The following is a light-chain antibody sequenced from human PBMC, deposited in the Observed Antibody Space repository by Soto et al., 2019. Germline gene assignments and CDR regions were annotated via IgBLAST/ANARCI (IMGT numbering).Light chain of an antibody. CDR2: DAS. CDR3: QQSYSSPPT. V-gene: IGKV1-39*01. CDR1: QNIDTY. J-gene: IGKJ1*01. Sequence: DIQMTQSPPALSAFVGDRVTITCLASQNIDTYLNWYQQKPGKAPELLIHDASSLQSGVPSRFSGSGSAADFTLTIGSLQPEDFAVYYCQQSYSSPPTFGKRTKVDI.